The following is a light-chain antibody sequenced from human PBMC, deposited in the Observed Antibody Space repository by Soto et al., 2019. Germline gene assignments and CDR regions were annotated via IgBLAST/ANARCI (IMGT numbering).Light chain of an antibody. Sequence: DILLTQSPLSLPVTPGEPASISCRSSQRLLNRNGYNYLDWFVQKPGQSPQLLIYLGSNRASGVPDRFSGSGSGTDFTLKISRVEAEDVGVYYCMQPLQSWTFGQGTKVDIK. CDR1: QRLLNRNGYNY. CDR3: MQPLQSWT. V-gene: IGKV2-28*01. J-gene: IGKJ1*01. CDR2: LGS.